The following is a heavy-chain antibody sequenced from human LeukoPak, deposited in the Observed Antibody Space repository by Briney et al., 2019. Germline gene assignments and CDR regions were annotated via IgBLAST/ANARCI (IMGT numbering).Heavy chain of an antibody. Sequence: GESLKISCKGSGYSFTTYRIGWVRQMSGKGLEWMGIIYPGDSDSKYSPSFQGQVTISADKSISTAYLQWSSLKASDTAMYCCARAVRYRTNGECYPDYWGQGTLVTVSS. D-gene: IGHD2-8*01. J-gene: IGHJ4*02. CDR1: GYSFTTYR. V-gene: IGHV5-51*01. CDR3: ARAVRYRTNGECYPDY. CDR2: IYPGDSDS.